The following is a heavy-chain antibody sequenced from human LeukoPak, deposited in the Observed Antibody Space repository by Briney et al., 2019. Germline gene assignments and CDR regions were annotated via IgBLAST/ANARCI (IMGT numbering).Heavy chain of an antibody. CDR2: INPNSGGT. CDR3: ARVSEYYYDSSGYSAFVY. J-gene: IGHJ4*02. V-gene: IGHV1-2*02. Sequence: ASVKVSCKASGYTFTGYYMHWVRQAPGQGLEWMGWINPNSGGTNYAQKFQGRVTMTRDTSISTAYMELSRLRSDDTAVYYCARVSEYYYDSSGYSAFVYWGQGTLVTVSS. CDR1: GYTFTGYY. D-gene: IGHD3-22*01.